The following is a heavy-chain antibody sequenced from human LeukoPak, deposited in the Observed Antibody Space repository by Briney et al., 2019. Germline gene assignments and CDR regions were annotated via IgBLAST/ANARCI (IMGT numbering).Heavy chain of an antibody. V-gene: IGHV1-3*01. D-gene: IGHD6-19*01. CDR3: ARGRGSRGWRFDY. CDR2: INAGNGNT. Sequence: GASVKVSCKASGYTFTSYAMHWVRQAPGQRLEWMGWINAGNGNTKYSQKFQGRVTITRDTSASTAYMELSRLRSDDTAVYYCARGRGSRGWRFDYWGQGTMVTVSS. J-gene: IGHJ4*02. CDR1: GYTFTSYA.